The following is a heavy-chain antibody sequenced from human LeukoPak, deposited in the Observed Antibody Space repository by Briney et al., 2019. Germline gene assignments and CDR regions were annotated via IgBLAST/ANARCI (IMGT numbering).Heavy chain of an antibody. CDR2: ISYDGSNK. V-gene: IGHV3-30*04. Sequence: GGSLRLSCAASGFTFSSYAMHWVRQAPGKGLEWVAVISYDGSNKYYADSVKGRFTISRDNSKNTLYLQMNTLRAEDTAVYYCTRRGAASDAFDIWGQGTMVTVSS. CDR3: TRRGAASDAFDI. D-gene: IGHD3-16*01. J-gene: IGHJ3*02. CDR1: GFTFSSYA.